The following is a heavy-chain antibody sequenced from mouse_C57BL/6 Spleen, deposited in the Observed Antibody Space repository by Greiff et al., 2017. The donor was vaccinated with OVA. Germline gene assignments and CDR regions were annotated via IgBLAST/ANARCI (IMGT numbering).Heavy chain of an antibody. Sequence: QVTLKVSGAELVKPGASVKISCKASGYAFSSYWMNWVKQRPGKGLEWIGQIYPGDGDTNYNGKFKGKATLTADKSSSTAYMQLSSLTSEDSAVYFCARRGDYDGYYGGAMDYWGQGTSVTVSS. J-gene: IGHJ4*01. D-gene: IGHD2-3*01. V-gene: IGHV1-80*01. CDR2: IYPGDGDT. CDR1: GYAFSSYW. CDR3: ARRGDYDGYYGGAMDY.